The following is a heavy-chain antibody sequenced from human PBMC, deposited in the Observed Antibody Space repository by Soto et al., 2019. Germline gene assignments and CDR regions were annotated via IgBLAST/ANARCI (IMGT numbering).Heavy chain of an antibody. D-gene: IGHD3-22*01. J-gene: IGHJ5*02. CDR2: IHYSGST. CDR1: GGSISSGAYY. V-gene: IGHV4-31*03. Sequence: SETLSLTCTVSGGSISSGAYYWSWIRQHPGKGLEWIGYIHYSGSTSYNPSLKSRVTISIDTSKNQFSLKLSSVTAADTAVYYCAREDRNYYDSSAYYHWGQGTLVTVSS. CDR3: AREDRNYYDSSAYYH.